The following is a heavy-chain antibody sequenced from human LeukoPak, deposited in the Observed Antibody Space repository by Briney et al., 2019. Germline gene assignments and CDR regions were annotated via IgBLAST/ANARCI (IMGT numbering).Heavy chain of an antibody. J-gene: IGHJ4*02. CDR1: GFTFSSYG. V-gene: IGHV3-30*03. Sequence: PGGSLRLSCAASGFTFSSYGMHWVRQAPGKGLEWVAVISYDGSNKYYADSVKGRFTISRDNSKNTLYLQMNSLRAEDTAVYYCASATIAVANFDYWGQGTLVTVSS. D-gene: IGHD6-19*01. CDR3: ASATIAVANFDY. CDR2: ISYDGSNK.